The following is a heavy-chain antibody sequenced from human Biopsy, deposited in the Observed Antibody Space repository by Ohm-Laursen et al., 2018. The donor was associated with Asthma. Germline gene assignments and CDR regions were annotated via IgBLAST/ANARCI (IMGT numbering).Heavy chain of an antibody. CDR2: IKHDGSEK. CDR1: GFTFGDYW. J-gene: IGHJ1*01. D-gene: IGHD3-3*01. V-gene: IGHV3-7*01. CDR3: ARTFHFWSPYHAEHYQL. Sequence: RLSCAASGFTFGDYWMSWVRQVPGQGLEWVANIKHDGSEKNHVDSLKGRFTISRDNAKNLLFLQMNSLRAEDTAVYYCARTFHFWSPYHAEHYQLWGQGTLVTVSS.